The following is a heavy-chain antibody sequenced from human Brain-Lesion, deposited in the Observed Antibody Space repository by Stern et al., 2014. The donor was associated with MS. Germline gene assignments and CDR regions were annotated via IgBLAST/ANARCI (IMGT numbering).Heavy chain of an antibody. CDR3: AGAIGKYELLEAFDM. V-gene: IGHV4-30-4*01. J-gene: IGHJ3*02. Sequence: VQLVQSGPGLVKPSQTLPLTCTVSGASIGGGGYYWSWVPPPPREGLGWVGHNYYSGTTYYKPSLKSRVTISLDTSKNQFSLNLSSVTAADTAVYYCAGAIGKYELLEAFDMWGQGTKVTVSS. D-gene: IGHD2-2*01. CDR2: NYYSGTT. CDR1: GASIGGGGYY.